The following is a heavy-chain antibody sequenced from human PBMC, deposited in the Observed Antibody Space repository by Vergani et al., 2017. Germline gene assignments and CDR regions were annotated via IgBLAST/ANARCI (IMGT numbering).Heavy chain of an antibody. CDR1: GGSFSGYY. CDR2: INHSGIT. V-gene: IGHV4-34*01. CDR3: ALWTVDTARVTDAFDN. D-gene: IGHD5-18*01. Sequence: QVQLQQWGAGLLKPSETLSLTCAVYGGSFSGYYWSWIRQPPGKGLEWIGEINHSGITNYSPSLKSRVTISVDTSKNQFSLKLSSVTAAITAVYYCALWTVDTARVTDAFDNWGQGTMVTVSS. J-gene: IGHJ3*02.